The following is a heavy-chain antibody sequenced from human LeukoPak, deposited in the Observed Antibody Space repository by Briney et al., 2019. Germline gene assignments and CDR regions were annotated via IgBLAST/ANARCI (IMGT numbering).Heavy chain of an antibody. CDR1: GFTFSYYG. CDR2: IWYDGSNK. CDR3: IGGYDFDY. V-gene: IGHV3-33*08. J-gene: IGHJ4*02. D-gene: IGHD5-12*01. Sequence: QAGGSLRLSCAASGFTFSYYGLHWVRQAPGKGLEWVAVIWYDGSNKYYADSVKGRFTISRDNSKNTLYLQMNSLRAEDTAVYYCIGGYDFDYWGQGTLVTVSS.